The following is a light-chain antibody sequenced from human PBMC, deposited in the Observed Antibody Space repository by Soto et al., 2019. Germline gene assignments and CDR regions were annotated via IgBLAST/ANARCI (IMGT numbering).Light chain of an antibody. CDR2: GAS. V-gene: IGKV3-20*01. CDR3: QQYGTSPPT. CDR1: QSVSSNF. Sequence: EIVLTQSPGTLSLTLGERATLSCKASQSVSSNFLAWYQRKPGQAPRLLIYGASYRATDIPYIFSGSGSGTDFTLTITRLEPEDFAVYYWQQYGTSPPTFCQGTKVEI. J-gene: IGKJ1*01.